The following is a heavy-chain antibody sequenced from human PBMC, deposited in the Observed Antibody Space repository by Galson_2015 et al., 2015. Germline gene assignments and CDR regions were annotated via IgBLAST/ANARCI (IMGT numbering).Heavy chain of an antibody. J-gene: IGHJ4*01. V-gene: IGHV3-23*01. CDR2: ISGSGDST. CDR1: GFSFTSST. Sequence: SLRLSCAASGFSFTSSTMNWVRQAPGKGLEWVSVISGSGDSTYYADSVKGRFTISRDNSKNTLYLQMNSLRAEDTAVYYCVKGLPRDSGNYYKRPFEYWGQGTLVTVSS. D-gene: IGHD3-10*01. CDR3: VKGLPRDSGNYYKRPFEY.